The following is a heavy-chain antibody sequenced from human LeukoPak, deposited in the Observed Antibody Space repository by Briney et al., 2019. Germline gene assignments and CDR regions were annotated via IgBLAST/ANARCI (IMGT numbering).Heavy chain of an antibody. Sequence: GGSLRLSCAASGFTFSSYGMHWVRQAPGKGLEWVAFIRYDGSNKHYADSVKGRFTISRDNSKNTLYLQMNSLRAEDTAVYYCAKDWDIAARPIDYWGQGTPVTVSS. D-gene: IGHD6-6*01. CDR3: AKDWDIAARPIDY. CDR1: GFTFSSYG. CDR2: IRYDGSNK. V-gene: IGHV3-30*02. J-gene: IGHJ4*02.